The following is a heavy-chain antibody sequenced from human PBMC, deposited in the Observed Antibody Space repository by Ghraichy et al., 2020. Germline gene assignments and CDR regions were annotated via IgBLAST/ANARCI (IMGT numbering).Heavy chain of an antibody. J-gene: IGHJ4*02. V-gene: IGHV3-73*01. CDR2: IRSKANSYAT. CDR3: TRPGYCSSTSCYEGY. CDR1: GFTFSGSA. Sequence: GGSLRLSCAASGFTFSGSAMHWVRQASGKGLEWVGRIRSKANSYATAYAASVKGRFTISREDSKNTAYLQMNSLKTEDTAVYYCTRPGYCSSTSCYEGYWGQGTLVTVSS. D-gene: IGHD2-2*03.